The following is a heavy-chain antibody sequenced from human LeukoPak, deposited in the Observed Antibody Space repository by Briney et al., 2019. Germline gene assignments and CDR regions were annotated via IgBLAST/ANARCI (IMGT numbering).Heavy chain of an antibody. CDR1: GFTFTSSA. D-gene: IGHD1-26*01. V-gene: IGHV1-58*02. Sequence: GTSVKVSCKASGFTFTSSAMQWVRQARGQRLEWIGWIVVGSGNTNYAQKFQERVTITRDMSTSTAYMELSSLRSEDTAVYYCAASPVGATENYYYYGMDVWGQGTTVTVSS. CDR3: AASPVGATENYYYYGMDV. CDR2: IVVGSGNT. J-gene: IGHJ6*02.